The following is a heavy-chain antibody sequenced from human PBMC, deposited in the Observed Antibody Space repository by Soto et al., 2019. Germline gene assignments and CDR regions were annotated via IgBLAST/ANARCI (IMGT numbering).Heavy chain of an antibody. CDR3: ARGLFGHFDY. CDR2: IYYSGST. V-gene: IGHV4-30-4*01. D-gene: IGHD2-21*01. CDR1: GGSISSGDYY. Sequence: SEPLSLPCTVSGGSISSGDYYWSWIRQPPGKGLEWIGYIYYSGSTYYNPSLKSRVTISVDTSKNQFSLKLSSVTAADTAVYYCARGLFGHFDYWGQGTLVTVSS. J-gene: IGHJ4*02.